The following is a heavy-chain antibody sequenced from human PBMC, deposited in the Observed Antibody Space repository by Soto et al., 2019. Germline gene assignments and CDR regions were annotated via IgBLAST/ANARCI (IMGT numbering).Heavy chain of an antibody. CDR3: AKDRGNSGWGSIFEV. CDR1: GFTFSSYA. V-gene: IGHV3-23*01. J-gene: IGHJ4*02. D-gene: IGHD6-19*01. Sequence: GGSLRLSCAASGFTFSSYAMTWVRQAPGRGLEWVSVISGSSSHIDYADSLKGRFTISRDNSKNTVYLQIDSLRAEDTAIYYCAKDRGNSGWGSIFEVWGQGTLVTVSS. CDR2: ISGSSSHI.